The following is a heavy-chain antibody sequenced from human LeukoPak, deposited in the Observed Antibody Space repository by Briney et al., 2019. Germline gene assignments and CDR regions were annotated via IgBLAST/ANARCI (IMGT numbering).Heavy chain of an antibody. V-gene: IGHV3-53*01. Sequence: GGSLRLSCAASGFTVSSNYMSWVRQAPGKELEWVSLIYSGGSTNYADSVKGRFTISRDNAKNSLYLQMNSLSAEDTAVYYCAREVYSNYDYWGQGTLVTVSS. J-gene: IGHJ4*02. CDR2: IYSGGST. CDR1: GFTVSSNY. D-gene: IGHD4-11*01. CDR3: AREVYSNYDY.